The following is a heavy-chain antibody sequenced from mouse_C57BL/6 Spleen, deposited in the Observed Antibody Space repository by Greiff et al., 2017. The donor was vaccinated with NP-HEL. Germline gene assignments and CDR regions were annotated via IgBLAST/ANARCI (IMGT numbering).Heavy chain of an antibody. CDR3: ANNYSGY. V-gene: IGHV1-72*01. CDR2: IHPNCGGT. J-gene: IGHJ2*01. CDR1: GYTFTSYW. Sequence: QVQLQQPGAELVKPGASVKLSCKASGYTFTSYWMHWVKQRPGRGLEWIGRIHPNCGGTKYNEKFKSKATLTVDKPSSTAYMHLSSLTSEDSAVYYCANNYSGYWGQGTTLTVSS. D-gene: IGHD1-1*01.